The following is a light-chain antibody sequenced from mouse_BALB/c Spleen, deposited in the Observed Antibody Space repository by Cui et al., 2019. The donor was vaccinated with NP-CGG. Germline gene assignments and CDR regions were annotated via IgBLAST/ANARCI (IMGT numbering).Light chain of an antibody. V-gene: IGLV1*01. CDR1: TAAVTTNNF. Sequence: QAVVPQESALTTSPGETVTLTCRSSTAAVTTNNFANWVQEKPDHLFTGLIGGTNNRAPGVPSIFSGSLIGDKAALTITGTQTEDEAIYFCALWYNNHWVFGGGTKLTVL. J-gene: IGLJ1*01. CDR3: ALWYNNHWV. CDR2: GTN.